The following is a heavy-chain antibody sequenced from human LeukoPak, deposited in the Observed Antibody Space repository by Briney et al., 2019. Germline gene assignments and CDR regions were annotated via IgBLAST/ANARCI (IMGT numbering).Heavy chain of an antibody. CDR1: GFTFSSYE. D-gene: IGHD3-22*01. Sequence: GGSLRLSCAASGFTFSSYEMNWVRQAPGKGLEWVSYISSSGSTIYYADSVKGRFTISRDNAKNSLYLQMNSLRAEGTAVYYCARDTMIAFDYWGQGTLVTVSS. J-gene: IGHJ4*02. V-gene: IGHV3-48*03. CDR3: ARDTMIAFDY. CDR2: ISSSGSTI.